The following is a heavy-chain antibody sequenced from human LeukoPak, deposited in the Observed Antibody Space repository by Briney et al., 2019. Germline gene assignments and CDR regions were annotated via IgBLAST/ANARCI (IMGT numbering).Heavy chain of an antibody. CDR1: GGSISSYY. CDR2: IYYSGST. V-gene: IGHV4-59*01. Sequence: SETLSLTCTVSGGSISSYYWSWIRQPPGKGLEWIGYIYYSGSTNYNPSLKSRVTISVDTSKNQFSLKLSSVTAADTAVYYCARDPKGSGLDWFDPWGQGTLVTVSS. CDR3: ARDPKGSGLDWFDP. J-gene: IGHJ5*02. D-gene: IGHD3-10*01.